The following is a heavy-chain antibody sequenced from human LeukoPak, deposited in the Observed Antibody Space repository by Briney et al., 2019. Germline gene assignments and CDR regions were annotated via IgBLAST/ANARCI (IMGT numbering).Heavy chain of an antibody. CDR2: IYHSGST. CDR3: ARGRSSGYYPY. Sequence: PSETLSLTCAVSGGSISSGGYSWSWLRQPPGKGLEWIGYIYHSGSTYYNPSLKNRVTISVDRSKNQFSLKLSSVTAADTAVYYCARGRSSGYYPYWGQGTLVTVSS. V-gene: IGHV4-30-2*01. CDR1: GGSISSGGYS. J-gene: IGHJ4*02. D-gene: IGHD3-22*01.